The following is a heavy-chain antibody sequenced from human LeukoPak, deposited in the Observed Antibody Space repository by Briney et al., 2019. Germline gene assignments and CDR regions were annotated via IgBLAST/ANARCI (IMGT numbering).Heavy chain of an antibody. CDR2: INPNSGGT. CDR1: GYTFTGYY. J-gene: IGHJ4*02. V-gene: IGHV1-2*04. Sequence: ASVKVSCKASGYTFTGYYMHWVRQAPGQALEWMGWINPNSGGTNYAQKFQGWVTMTRDTSISTAYMELSRLRSDDTAVYYCARDLDCSSTSCSDYWGQGTLVTVSS. D-gene: IGHD2-2*01. CDR3: ARDLDCSSTSCSDY.